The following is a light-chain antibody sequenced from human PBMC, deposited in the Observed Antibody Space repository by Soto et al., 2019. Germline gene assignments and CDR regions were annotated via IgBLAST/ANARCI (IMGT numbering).Light chain of an antibody. CDR2: GAS. J-gene: IGKJ1*01. CDR3: QQYNNWPRT. CDR1: QSVSSSY. Sequence: EFVLTQSPGTLSLSPGERATLSCRASQSVSSSYLAWYQQKPGQAPRLLIYGASTRATGIPARFSGSGSGTEFTLTISSLQSEDFAVYYCQQYNNWPRTFGQGIKVDIK. V-gene: IGKV3-15*01.